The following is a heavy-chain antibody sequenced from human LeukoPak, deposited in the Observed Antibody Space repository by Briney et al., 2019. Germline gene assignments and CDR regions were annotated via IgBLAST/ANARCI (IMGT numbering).Heavy chain of an antibody. CDR1: GFTFSSYS. CDR3: ARDLEDSSPFGAFDM. Sequence: PGGSLRLSCAASGFTFSSYSMNWVRQAPGKGLEWVSSISRSSSYIYYADSVKGRLTISRDNSKNTLYLQMNSLRAEDTAVYYCARDLEDSSPFGAFDMWGQGTMVTVSS. J-gene: IGHJ3*02. V-gene: IGHV3-21*01. CDR2: ISRSSSYI. D-gene: IGHD3-22*01.